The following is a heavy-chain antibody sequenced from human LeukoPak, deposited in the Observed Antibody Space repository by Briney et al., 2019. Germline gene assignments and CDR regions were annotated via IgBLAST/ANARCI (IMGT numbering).Heavy chain of an antibody. Sequence: SVKLSCKASGGTFSIYAISWVRQAPGPGLEWMGMSIPIFGTANYAQKFHGRVTITTDESTSTAYMELSSLRSKDTAVYYCARGLSGIYGCRLYYFDYWGQGTLVTVSS. CDR3: ARGLSGIYGCRLYYFDY. CDR1: GGTFSIYA. J-gene: IGHJ4*02. V-gene: IGHV1-69*05. D-gene: IGHD3-10*01. CDR2: SIPIFGTA.